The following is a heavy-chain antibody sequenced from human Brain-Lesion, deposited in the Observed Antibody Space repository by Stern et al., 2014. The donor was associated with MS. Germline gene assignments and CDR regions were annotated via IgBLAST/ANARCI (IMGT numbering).Heavy chain of an antibody. D-gene: IGHD3-3*01. V-gene: IGHV1-2*02. Sequence: QMQLVQSGAEVKKPGASVKVSCKTSGYIFTGYDIHWVRQAPGQGLEWVAGINPNSGGKKYAQKFQGRVTMSRDTSISTAYVELSSLTSDDTAVYYCARDQRGITIFGVVTDYYYLGMDVWGQGTTVTVSS. CDR1: GYIFTGYD. CDR2: INPNSGGK. J-gene: IGHJ6*02. CDR3: ARDQRGITIFGVVTDYYYLGMDV.